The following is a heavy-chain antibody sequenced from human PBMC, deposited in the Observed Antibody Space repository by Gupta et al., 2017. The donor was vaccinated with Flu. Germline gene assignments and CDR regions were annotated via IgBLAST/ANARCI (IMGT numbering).Heavy chain of an antibody. CDR2: IYGGGST. J-gene: IGHJ4*02. CDR1: GFTVSSNY. V-gene: IGHV3-66*02. CDR3: ARGTGRIAAAALFDY. D-gene: IGHD6-13*01. Sequence: EVQLVESGGGWVQPGGSLRLSCAASGFTVSSNYMSWVRQAPGKGLEWVSVIYGGGSTYYADSGKGRSTISRDNSKNTLYLQMNSLRAEDTAIYYCARGTGRIAAAALFDYWGQGTLVTVS.